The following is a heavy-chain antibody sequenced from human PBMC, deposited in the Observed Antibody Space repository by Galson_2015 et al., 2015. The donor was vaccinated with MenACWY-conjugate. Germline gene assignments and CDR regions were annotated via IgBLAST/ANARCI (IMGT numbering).Heavy chain of an antibody. Sequence: SLRLSCAASGFSFTTSGMTWVRQSPGKGLEWVSSITGTSTYIHYADPVRGRFTISRDNARNSVSLQMNSLRADDTGVYYCARGTNLYFYSMGVWGKGTTVIVSS. CDR3: ARGTNLYFYSMGV. V-gene: IGHV3-21*01. J-gene: IGHJ6*03. CDR1: GFSFTTSG. CDR2: ITGTSTYI.